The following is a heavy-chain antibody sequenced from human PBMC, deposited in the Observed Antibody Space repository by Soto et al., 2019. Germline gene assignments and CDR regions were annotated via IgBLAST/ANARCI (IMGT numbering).Heavy chain of an antibody. D-gene: IGHD2-21*01. V-gene: IGHV1-69*12. CDR2: ITPIVGTA. Sequence: QVQLVQSGAEVKKPGSSVKVSCKASGGTFSSYAISWVRQAPGQGLEWMGGITPIVGTANYAQKFQGRVTITAEEATSTAYMELSSLRAEDTAVYYCARDEGHGVVRANWYFDLWGRGTLVTVSS. J-gene: IGHJ2*01. CDR1: GGTFSSYA. CDR3: ARDEGHGVVRANWYFDL.